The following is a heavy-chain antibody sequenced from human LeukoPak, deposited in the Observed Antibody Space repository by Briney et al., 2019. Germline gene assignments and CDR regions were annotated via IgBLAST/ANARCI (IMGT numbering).Heavy chain of an antibody. D-gene: IGHD6-19*01. V-gene: IGHV3-30*18. J-gene: IGHJ6*02. Sequence: GRSLRLSCAASGFTFGVYGMYWVRQPPGKGLEWVALISYDGADKYHVDSVKGRFTISRDNSNNTLYLQMNSLRPEDTAVYYCAKAGYSSGWTRYYGMDVWGQGTTVAVSS. CDR3: AKAGYSSGWTRYYGMDV. CDR2: ISYDGADK. CDR1: GFTFGVYG.